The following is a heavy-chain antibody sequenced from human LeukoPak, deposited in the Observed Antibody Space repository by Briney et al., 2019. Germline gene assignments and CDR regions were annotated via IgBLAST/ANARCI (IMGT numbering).Heavy chain of an antibody. CDR3: ARDPLLYYFDY. D-gene: IGHD2-8*02. CDR2: IYSGGST. J-gene: IGHJ4*02. V-gene: IGHV3-53*01. Sequence: PGGSLRLSCAASGFTVSSNYTSWVRQAPGKGLEWVSVIYSGGSTYYADSVKGRFTISRDNSKNTLYLQMNSLRAEDTAVYYCARDPLLYYFDYWGQGTLVTVSS. CDR1: GFTVSSNY.